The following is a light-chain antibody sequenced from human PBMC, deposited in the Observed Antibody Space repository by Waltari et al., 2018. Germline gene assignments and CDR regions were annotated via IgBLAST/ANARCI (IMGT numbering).Light chain of an antibody. CDR3: QQYDISPLT. J-gene: IGKJ4*01. CDR1: QTVRTTY. V-gene: IGKV3-20*01. Sequence: EIVLTQSPGTLPLSPGERAPLSGRASQTVRTTYLPWYQQKPVQAPILILHGALSGATGIPDRFSCSGSETDFSLTIRNLEPEDFAVYYCQQYDISPLTFGGGTKVEI. CDR2: GAL.